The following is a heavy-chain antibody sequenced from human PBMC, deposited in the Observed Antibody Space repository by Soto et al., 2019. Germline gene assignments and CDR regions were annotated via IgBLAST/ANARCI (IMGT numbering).Heavy chain of an antibody. CDR3: ARERPLLLVPAASFFDY. J-gene: IGHJ4*02. CDR2: IIPIFGTA. V-gene: IGHV1-69*13. D-gene: IGHD2-2*01. CDR1: GGTFSSYA. Sequence: SVKVSCKASGGTFSSYAISWVRQAPGQGLERMGGIIPIFGTANYAQKFQGRVTITADESTSTAYMELSSLRSEDTAVYYCARERPLLLVPAASFFDYWGQGTLVTVSS.